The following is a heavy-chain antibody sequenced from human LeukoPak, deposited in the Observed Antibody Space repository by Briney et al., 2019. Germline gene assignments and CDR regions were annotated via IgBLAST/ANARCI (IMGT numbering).Heavy chain of an antibody. Sequence: GASVKVSCKASGGTFSSYAISWVRQAPGQGLEWMGGIIPIFGTANYAQKFQGRVTITADKSTSTAYMELRSLRSDDTAVYYCASRVDTAMANPGPLFNWGQGTLVTVSS. CDR2: IIPIFGTA. D-gene: IGHD5-18*01. CDR1: GGTFSSYA. CDR3: ASRVDTAMANPGPLFN. J-gene: IGHJ4*02. V-gene: IGHV1-69*06.